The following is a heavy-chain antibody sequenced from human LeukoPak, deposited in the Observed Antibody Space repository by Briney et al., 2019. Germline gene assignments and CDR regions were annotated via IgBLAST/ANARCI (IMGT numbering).Heavy chain of an antibody. CDR1: GGSISSGSYY. J-gene: IGHJ6*03. Sequence: PSQTLSLTCTVSGGSISSGSYYWSWIRQPAGKGLEWIGRIYTSGSTNYNPSLKSRVTISVDTSKNRFSLKLSSVTAADTAVYYCARDGAGGPVVTRVRNYYYMDVWGKGTTVTVSS. CDR3: ARDGAGGPVVTRVRNYYYMDV. D-gene: IGHD4-23*01. V-gene: IGHV4-61*02. CDR2: IYTSGST.